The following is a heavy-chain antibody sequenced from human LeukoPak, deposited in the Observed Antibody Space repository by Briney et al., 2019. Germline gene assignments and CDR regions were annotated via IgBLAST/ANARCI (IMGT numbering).Heavy chain of an antibody. CDR1: GFTFSSYW. CDR3: ARVGASASFDY. Sequence: GGSLRLSCAASGFTFSSYWMSWVRQAPGKGLEWVANIKQDGSEKYYVDSVKGRFAISRDNAKNSLYLQMNSLRAEDTAVYYCARVGASASFDYWGQGTLVTVSS. D-gene: IGHD1-26*01. CDR2: IKQDGSEK. V-gene: IGHV3-7*01. J-gene: IGHJ4*02.